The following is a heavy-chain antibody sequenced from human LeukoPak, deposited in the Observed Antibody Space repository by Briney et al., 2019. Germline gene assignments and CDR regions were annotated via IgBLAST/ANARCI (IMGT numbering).Heavy chain of an antibody. Sequence: SVKVSCKASGGTFSSYGISWVRQAPGQGLEWVGRIIPIFGTTNYAQKFQGRVTITADKSTSIVYMDLSSLRSEDTAVYYCASTGHYGSGTYNYWGQGTLVTVSS. J-gene: IGHJ4*02. CDR1: GGTFSSYG. CDR2: IIPIFGTT. CDR3: ASTGHYGSGTYNY. V-gene: IGHV1-69*06. D-gene: IGHD3-10*01.